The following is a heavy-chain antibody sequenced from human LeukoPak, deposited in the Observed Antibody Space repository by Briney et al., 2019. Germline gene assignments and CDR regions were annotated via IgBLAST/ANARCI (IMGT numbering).Heavy chain of an antibody. CDR3: AREYCTNGVCYHGSGWLSD. CDR2: ISYDGSNK. D-gene: IGHD2-8*01. CDR1: GLTFSSYA. J-gene: IGHJ4*02. Sequence: GGSLRLSCAASGLTFSSYAMHWVRQAPGKGLEWVAVISYDGSNKYYADSVKGRFTISRDNAKNSLYLQMNSLRAEDTAVYYCAREYCTNGVCYHGSGWLSDWGQGTLVTVSS. V-gene: IGHV3-30-3*01.